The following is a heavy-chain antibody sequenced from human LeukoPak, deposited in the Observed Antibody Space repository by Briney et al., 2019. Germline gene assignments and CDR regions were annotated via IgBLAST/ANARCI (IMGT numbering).Heavy chain of an antibody. CDR1: GYTFTSYD. J-gene: IGHJ4*02. D-gene: IGHD6-13*01. Sequence: GASVKVSCKASGYTFTSYDINWVRQATGQGLEWMGWMNPNSGNTGYAQKFQGRVTITRNTSISTAYMELSSLRSEDTAVYYCARGRGYSSSWPQRVDYWGQGTLVTVSS. CDR3: ARGRGYSSSWPQRVDY. CDR2: MNPNSGNT. V-gene: IGHV1-8*03.